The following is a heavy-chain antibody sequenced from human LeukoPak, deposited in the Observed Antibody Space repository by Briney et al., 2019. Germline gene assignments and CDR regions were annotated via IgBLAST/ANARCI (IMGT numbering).Heavy chain of an antibody. CDR2: ISYDGSNK. V-gene: IGHV3-30-3*01. CDR1: GFIFSNYA. CDR3: AKDFFKYYYDSSGYTVFQY. D-gene: IGHD3-22*01. J-gene: IGHJ4*02. Sequence: GGSLRLSCGASGFIFSNYAVHWVRQAPGKGLEWVAVISYDGSNKFYADSVKGRFTISRDNSKNTLYLQMNSLRAEDTAVYYCAKDFFKYYYDSSGYTVFQYWGQGTLVTVSS.